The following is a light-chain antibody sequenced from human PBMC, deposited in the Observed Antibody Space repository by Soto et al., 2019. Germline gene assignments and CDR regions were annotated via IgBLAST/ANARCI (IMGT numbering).Light chain of an antibody. CDR1: SSNIGRNS. CDR2: GNN. Sequence: QSVLTQAPSVSGTPGQRVTITCSGSSSNIGRNSVNWYQHLPGTAPNPLTHGNNPRPSGVPDRFSGSKSGTSASLAISGLQPEDEADYCCAAWDDSLNEYVFGDGNKV. J-gene: IGLJ1*01. CDR3: AAWDDSLNEYV. V-gene: IGLV1-44*01.